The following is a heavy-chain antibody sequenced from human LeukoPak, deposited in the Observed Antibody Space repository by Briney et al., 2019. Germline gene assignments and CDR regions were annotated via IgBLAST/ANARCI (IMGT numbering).Heavy chain of an antibody. V-gene: IGHV3-53*01. CDR1: GFTVSSNY. D-gene: IGHD2-2*01. CDR2: IYSGGST. CDR3: ARGSAASPAGWFDP. J-gene: IGHJ5*02. Sequence: PGGSLRLSCAASGFTVSSNYMSWVRQAPGKGLEWVSVIYSGGSTYYADSVKGRFTISRDNSKNTLYLEMNSLRAEDTAVYYCARGSAASPAGWFDPWGQGTLVTVSS.